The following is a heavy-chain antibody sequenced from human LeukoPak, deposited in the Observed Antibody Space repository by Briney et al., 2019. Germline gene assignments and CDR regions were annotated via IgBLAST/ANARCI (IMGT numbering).Heavy chain of an antibody. CDR3: ARDKYYDRYFDS. Sequence: PGGSLRLYCVASGLTPNNYCMRCVRQAPGKGLEWVSGISGETGKTYYADSVKGRFTTTRDNSNNTLYVQMAGLRPEYTAVYYYARDKYYDRYFDSWGQGTLVTVSS. V-gene: IGHV3-23*01. CDR1: GLTPNNYC. CDR2: ISGETGKT. J-gene: IGHJ4*02. D-gene: IGHD3-22*01.